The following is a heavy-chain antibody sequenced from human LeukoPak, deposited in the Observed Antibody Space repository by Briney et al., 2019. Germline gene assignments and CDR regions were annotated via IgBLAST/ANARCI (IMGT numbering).Heavy chain of an antibody. D-gene: IGHD2-15*01. V-gene: IGHV3-7*01. CDR2: IKQDGSEK. J-gene: IGHJ4*02. CDR3: ASMVVAATIGHFDY. Sequence: GGSLRLSCAASGFTFSSYWMSWVRQAPGKGLEWVANIKQDGSEKYYVDSVKGRFTISRDNAKNSLYLQMNSLRAEDTAVYYCASMVVAATIGHFDYWGQGTLVTVSS. CDR1: GFTFSSYW.